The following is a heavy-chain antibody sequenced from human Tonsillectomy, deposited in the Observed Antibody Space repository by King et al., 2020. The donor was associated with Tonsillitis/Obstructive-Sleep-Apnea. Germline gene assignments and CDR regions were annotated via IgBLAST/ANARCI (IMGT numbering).Heavy chain of an antibody. CDR2: FVTLLRTT. CDR1: GGTSRRSA. Sequence: QLVQSGAEVKKPGSSGKVSCKASGGTSRRSAITWVRQAPGQGLDGMAGFVTLLRTTNNAQKFHGLVTITADESKNTTYMELSSLTSEDTAVYYCARGAFVAAAGPYFDYWGQGTLVTVSA. D-gene: IGHD6-13*01. V-gene: IGHV1-69*01. CDR3: ARGAFVAAAGPYFDY. J-gene: IGHJ4*02.